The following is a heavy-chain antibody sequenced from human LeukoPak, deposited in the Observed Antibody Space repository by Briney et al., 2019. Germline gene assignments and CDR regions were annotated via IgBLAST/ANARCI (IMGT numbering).Heavy chain of an antibody. CDR2: IGGSGTRT. CDR3: AKYRGFGDSYDS. Sequence: GGSLRLSCAASGFAFSRNDTSWVRQAPGKGLEWVSSIGGSGTRTYYADSVKGRFTISRDTSKNTLYLQMNSLRAEDAAVYYCAKYRGFGDSYDSWGQGTLVTVSS. D-gene: IGHD3-10*01. J-gene: IGHJ4*02. V-gene: IGHV3-23*01. CDR1: GFAFSRND.